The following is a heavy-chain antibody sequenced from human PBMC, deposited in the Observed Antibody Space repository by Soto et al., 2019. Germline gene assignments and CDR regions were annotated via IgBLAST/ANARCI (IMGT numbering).Heavy chain of an antibody. CDR3: ARDKYYYDRSGYSDFDY. J-gene: IGHJ4*02. D-gene: IGHD3-22*01. Sequence: ASVKVSCKASGYTFTSYYMHWVRQAPGQGLEWMGIINPSGGSTSYAQKFQGRVTLTRDASTSTVYMELSSLRSEDTAVYYCARDKYYYDRSGYSDFDYWGQGTLVTVSS. CDR1: GYTFTSYY. CDR2: INPSGGST. V-gene: IGHV1-46*01.